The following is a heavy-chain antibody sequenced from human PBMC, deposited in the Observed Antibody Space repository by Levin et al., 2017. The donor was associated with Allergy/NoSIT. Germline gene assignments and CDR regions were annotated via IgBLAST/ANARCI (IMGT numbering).Heavy chain of an antibody. J-gene: IGHJ4*02. V-gene: IGHV4-39*01. CDR1: GGSISSSSYR. Sequence: PSETLSLTCTVSGGSISSSSYRWGWIRQPPGTGLEWMGSIYNGGGNTLYNPSLRSRVTISVDTSKNQFSLELRSVTAADTAVYYCASYVSGKWTLDYWGQGTLVTVSS. D-gene: IGHD3-10*01. CDR3: ASYVSGKWTLDY. CDR2: IYNGGGNT.